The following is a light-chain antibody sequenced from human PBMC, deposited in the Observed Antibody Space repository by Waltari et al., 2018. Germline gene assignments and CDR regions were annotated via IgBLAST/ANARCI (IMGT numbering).Light chain of an antibody. CDR2: GAS. CDR3: QQYEDWPPAYT. J-gene: IGKJ2*01. V-gene: IGKV3-15*01. Sequence: EIVMTQSPDTLSVFPGETATLSCRASQSVSRSVAWYQQKPGQAPRLLVFGASTRATGVAVRFVGRGSGTVFTLTISGLESDDVATYYCQQYEDWPPAYTFGQGTKLEIK. CDR1: QSVSRS.